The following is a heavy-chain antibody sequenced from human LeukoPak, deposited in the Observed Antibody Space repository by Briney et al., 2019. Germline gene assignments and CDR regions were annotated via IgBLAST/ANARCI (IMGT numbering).Heavy chain of an antibody. Sequence: AGSLRLSCAASGFTFSSYSMNWLPQAPGKGLEGVLSISSSSSFIYYAASVKGRFTISRDNAKKSLYLKMNSLRAEDTAVYYCANSARVSNYWGQGTLVTVSS. D-gene: IGHD4-23*01. CDR2: ISSSSSFI. V-gene: IGHV3-21*01. CDR1: GFTFSSYS. J-gene: IGHJ4*02. CDR3: ANSARVSNY.